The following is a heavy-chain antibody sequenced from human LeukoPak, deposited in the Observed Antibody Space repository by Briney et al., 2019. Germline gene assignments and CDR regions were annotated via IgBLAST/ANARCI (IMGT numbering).Heavy chain of an antibody. CDR1: GGSISSYY. CDR3: ARTHYDFWSGYYQDY. Sequence: SETLSLTCTVSGGSISSYYWSWIRQPPGKGLEWIGYIYYSGSTNYNPSLKSRVTISVDTSKNQFSLKLSSVTAADTAVYYCARTHYDFWSGYYQDYWGQGTLVTVSS. CDR2: IYYSGST. V-gene: IGHV4-59*12. J-gene: IGHJ4*02. D-gene: IGHD3-3*01.